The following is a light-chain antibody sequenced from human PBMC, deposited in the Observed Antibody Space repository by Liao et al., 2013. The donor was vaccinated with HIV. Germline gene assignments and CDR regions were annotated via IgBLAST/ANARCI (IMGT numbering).Light chain of an antibody. CDR1: NIGSKS. CDR3: QVWDSSSERV. Sequence: SYVLTQPPSVSVAPGKTARITCGGNNIGSKSVHWYQQKPGPAPVLVIYYDSDRPSGIPERFSGSNSGNTATLTISRVEAGDEADYYCQVWDSSSERVFGGGTKLTVL. J-gene: IGLJ3*02. CDR2: YDS. V-gene: IGLV3-21*04.